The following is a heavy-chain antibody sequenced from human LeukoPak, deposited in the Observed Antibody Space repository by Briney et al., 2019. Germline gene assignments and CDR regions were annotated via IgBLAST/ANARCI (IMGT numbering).Heavy chain of an antibody. Sequence: ASVKVSCKASGYTFTGYYMHWVRQAPGQGLEWMGWINPNSGGTNYAQKFQGRVTMTRATSISTACIELRRMRSDDTAVYYCARGAGYMVRGVIKYWGQGTLVTVSS. V-gene: IGHV1-2*02. J-gene: IGHJ4*02. D-gene: IGHD3-10*01. CDR2: INPNSGGT. CDR3: ARGAGYMVRGVIKY. CDR1: GYTFTGYY.